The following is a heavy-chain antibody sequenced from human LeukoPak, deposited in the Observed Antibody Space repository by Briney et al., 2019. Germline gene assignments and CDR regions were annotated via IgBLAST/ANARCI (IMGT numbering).Heavy chain of an antibody. Sequence: SETLSLTCAVYGGSFSGYYWSWIRQPPGKGLEWIGEINHSGSTNHNPSLKSRVTISADTSKNQFSLKLSSVTAADTAVYYCASGGYCSGGSCYTATLGWFDPWGQGTLVTVSS. CDR1: GGSFSGYY. CDR2: INHSGST. V-gene: IGHV4-34*01. CDR3: ASGGYCSGGSCYTATLGWFDP. J-gene: IGHJ5*02. D-gene: IGHD2-15*01.